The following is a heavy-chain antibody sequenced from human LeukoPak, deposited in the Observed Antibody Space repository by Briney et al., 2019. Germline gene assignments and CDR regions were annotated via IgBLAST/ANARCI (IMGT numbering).Heavy chain of an antibody. CDR3: AREYYDYVWGSYRVRALFDY. CDR2: IKQDGSEK. J-gene: IGHJ4*02. CDR1: GFTFSRYW. V-gene: IGHV3-7*01. Sequence: GGSLRLSCAASGFTFSRYWMSWVRQAPGKGLEWVANIKQDGSEKYYVDSVKGRFTISRDNAKNSLYLQMNSLRAEDTAVYYCAREYYDYVWGSYRVRALFDYWGQGTLVTVSS. D-gene: IGHD3-16*02.